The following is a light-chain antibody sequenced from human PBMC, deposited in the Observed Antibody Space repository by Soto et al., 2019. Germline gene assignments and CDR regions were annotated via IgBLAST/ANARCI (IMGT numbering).Light chain of an antibody. J-gene: IGKJ5*01. CDR1: QSVSNN. Sequence: EIVLTQSPGTLSLSPGETATLSCRASQSVSNNVAWYQQKPGQAPRLLILGASTRATGIPARFSGSGTGTEFTLSISSLQSEDFAVYYCKQYKEWPPFTFGQGTRLEIK. V-gene: IGKV3-15*01. CDR3: KQYKEWPPFT. CDR2: GAS.